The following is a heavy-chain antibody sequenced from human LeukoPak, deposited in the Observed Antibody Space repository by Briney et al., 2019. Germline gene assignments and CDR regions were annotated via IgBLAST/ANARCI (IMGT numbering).Heavy chain of an antibody. V-gene: IGHV3-74*01. CDR3: ARAGNYYFEY. Sequence: GGSLRLSCAASGFTFSTSWVHWVRHAPGKGLVWVSRMNGDGSTINYADSVKGQFTISRDNAKNTLYLQMNSLRADDTAVYYCARAGNYYFEYWGQGTLVTVSS. D-gene: IGHD1-1*01. CDR2: MNGDGSTI. J-gene: IGHJ4*02. CDR1: GFTFSTSW.